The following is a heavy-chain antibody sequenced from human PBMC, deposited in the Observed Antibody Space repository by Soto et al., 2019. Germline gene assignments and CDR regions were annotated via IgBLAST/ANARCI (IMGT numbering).Heavy chain of an antibody. CDR3: AITFEGTGDIYGMDG. CDR1: GFTFSSYA. CDR2: ISGSGGST. Sequence: LRLSCAASGFTFSSYAMSWVRQAPGKGLEWVSAISGSGGSTYYADSVKGRFTISGDNSKNTLYLQMNSLRAEDTAVYYCAITFEGTGDIYGMDGWGQGATVTVSS. V-gene: IGHV3-23*01. J-gene: IGHJ6*02. D-gene: IGHD7-27*01.